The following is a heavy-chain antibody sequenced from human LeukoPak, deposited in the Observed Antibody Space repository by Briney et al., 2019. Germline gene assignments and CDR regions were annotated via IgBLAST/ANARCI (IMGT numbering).Heavy chain of an antibody. D-gene: IGHD3-10*01. V-gene: IGHV1-69*05. J-gene: IGHJ6*02. Sequence: SVKVSCKASGGTFTSYAISWVRQAPGQGLEYLGGSIPNFRRTKYAQKFEGRVTITTDETTAYMELRSLTSEDTAVYYCAGIRFGELGSASGYNYYGMDVWGQGTTVTVSS. CDR2: SIPNFRRT. CDR3: AGIRFGELGSASGYNYYGMDV. CDR1: GGTFTSYA.